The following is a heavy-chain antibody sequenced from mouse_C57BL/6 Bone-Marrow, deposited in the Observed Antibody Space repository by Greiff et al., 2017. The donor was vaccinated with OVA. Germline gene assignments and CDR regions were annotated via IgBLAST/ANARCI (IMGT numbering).Heavy chain of an antibody. D-gene: IGHD3-2*02. CDR3: AMEGQTAQATCYDY. Sequence: QVQLQQPGAELVKPGASVNVSCKASGYTFTSYWMHWVKQRPGQGLEWIGRIHPSDSDTNYNQKFKGKATLTVDKSSSTAYMQLSSLTSEDSAVYYCAMEGQTAQATCYDYWGQGTTLTVSS. J-gene: IGHJ2*01. V-gene: IGHV1-74*01. CDR2: IHPSDSDT. CDR1: GYTFTSYW.